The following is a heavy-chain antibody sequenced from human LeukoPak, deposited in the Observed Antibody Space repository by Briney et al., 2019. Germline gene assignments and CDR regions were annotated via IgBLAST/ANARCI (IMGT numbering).Heavy chain of an antibody. CDR2: IYYSGST. CDR3: ARGYDFWSGYYTYYFDY. D-gene: IGHD3-3*01. Sequence: SETLSLTCTVSGGSIGSGGYYWSWIRQHPGKGLEWIGYIYYSGSTYYNPSLKSRVTISVDTSKNQFSLKLSSVTAADTAVYYCARGYDFWSGYYTYYFDYWGQGTLVTVSS. CDR1: GGSIGSGGYY. V-gene: IGHV4-31*03. J-gene: IGHJ4*02.